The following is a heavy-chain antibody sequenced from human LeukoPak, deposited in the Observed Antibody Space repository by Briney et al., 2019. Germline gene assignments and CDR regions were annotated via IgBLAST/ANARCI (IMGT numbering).Heavy chain of an antibody. J-gene: IGHJ6*02. CDR1: EFTFSNYA. Sequence: GGSLRLSCAASEFTFSNYAMSWVRQAPGKGLEWVSGITGSGGTTNYADSVKGRFTISRDNSKYTLHLQMNSLRAEDTAVYSCAKDRSSYYYYGMDVWGQGTTVTVSS. CDR3: AKDRSSYYYYGMDV. D-gene: IGHD3-10*01. V-gene: IGHV3-23*01. CDR2: ITGSGGTT.